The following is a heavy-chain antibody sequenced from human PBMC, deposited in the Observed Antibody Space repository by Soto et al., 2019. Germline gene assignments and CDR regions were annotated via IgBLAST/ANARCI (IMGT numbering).Heavy chain of an antibody. CDR2: IKSDGSST. CDR3: AIGGGDYNYFDH. CDR1: GFLFSTYW. V-gene: IGHV3-74*01. D-gene: IGHD2-21*01. J-gene: IGHJ4*02. Sequence: EVQLVESGGGLVQPGGSLRLSCAASGFLFSTYWMFLVRQVPRKGLLWVSRIKSDGSSTSYADSVKGRFTISRDNTKNTLYLQMTSLRAEDTAVYYCAIGGGDYNYFDHWGQGILVTVSS.